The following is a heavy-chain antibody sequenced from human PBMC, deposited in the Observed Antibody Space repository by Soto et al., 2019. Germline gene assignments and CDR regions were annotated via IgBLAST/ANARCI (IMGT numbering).Heavy chain of an antibody. D-gene: IGHD3-9*01. CDR2: IYYSGST. CDR3: ARLEGLATISYYFDF. J-gene: IGHJ4*02. Sequence: LQLQESGPGLVKPSEALSLTCSVSGGSISSSSYYWGWIRQPPGKGLEWIGSIYYSGSTYYNPSLNSRVTISIDKSKNQFSLKLSSLTAADTAVYYCARLEGLATISYYFDFWGQGTLVTVSS. V-gene: IGHV4-39*01. CDR1: GGSISSSSYY.